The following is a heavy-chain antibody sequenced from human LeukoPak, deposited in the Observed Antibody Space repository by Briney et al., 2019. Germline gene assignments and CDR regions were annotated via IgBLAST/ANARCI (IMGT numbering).Heavy chain of an antibody. J-gene: IGHJ4*02. CDR2: IYPGDSDT. CDR1: GSISTTYW. CDR3: ARRAGINHFDY. D-gene: IGHD3-10*01. Sequence: GASLKISCKGSGSISTTYWIAWVRQLPGKGLEWMGIIYPGDSDTSYSPSFQGQVTISADTAISPSYLQWSSLRSSDTAMYYCARRAGINHFDYWGQGSLVTVSS. V-gene: IGHV5-51*01.